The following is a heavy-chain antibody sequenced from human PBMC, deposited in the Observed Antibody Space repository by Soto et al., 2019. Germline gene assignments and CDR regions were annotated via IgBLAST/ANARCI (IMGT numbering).Heavy chain of an antibody. CDR2: INYSVGT. J-gene: IGHJ6*02. CDR1: GGSLRSYY. CDR3: ARQGFGELHGRVDV. D-gene: IGHD3-10*01. V-gene: IGHV4-59*08. Sequence: QVQLQESGPRLVKPSETLSLTCTVSGGSLRSYYCSWFRQPPGKGLEWVGYINYSVGTFYNPSLKSRVTIPVDTSNPQYSRMFNSVTDTATAVYYCARQGFGELHGRVDVWGQGTTVTVSS.